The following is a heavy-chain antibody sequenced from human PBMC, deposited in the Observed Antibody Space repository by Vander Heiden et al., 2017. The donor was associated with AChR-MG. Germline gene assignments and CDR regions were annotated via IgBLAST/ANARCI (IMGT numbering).Heavy chain of an antibody. Sequence: EVQLVESGGGLVKPGGSRRLPCAASGFPFRGYEMNWVRQAPGKGLEWVSYISSSGSTIYYADSVKGRVTISRDNAKNSLYLQMNSLRAEDTAVYYCARDPGWLQFRYYFDYWGQGTLVTVSS. CDR3: ARDPGWLQFRYYFDY. J-gene: IGHJ4*02. D-gene: IGHD5-12*01. CDR2: ISSSGSTI. V-gene: IGHV3-48*03. CDR1: GFPFRGYE.